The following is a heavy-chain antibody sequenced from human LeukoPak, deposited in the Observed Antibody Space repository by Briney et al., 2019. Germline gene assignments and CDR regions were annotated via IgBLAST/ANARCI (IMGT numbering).Heavy chain of an antibody. CDR2: ISSSGSTI. CDR1: GFTFSDYY. V-gene: IGHV3-11*04. D-gene: IGHD6-19*01. Sequence: GGSLRLSCAASGFTFSDYYMSWIRQAPGKGLEWVSYISSSGSTIDYADSVKGRFTISRDNAKESMFLQMNSLRAEEMAVYYCVRWGEEAGMDRWGQGTLVTVSS. J-gene: IGHJ5*02. CDR3: VRWGEEAGMDR.